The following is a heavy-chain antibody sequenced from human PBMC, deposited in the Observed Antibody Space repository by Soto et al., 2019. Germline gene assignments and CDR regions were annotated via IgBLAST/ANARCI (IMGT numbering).Heavy chain of an antibody. J-gene: IGHJ4*02. Sequence: SETLSLTCTVSGGSISSSGYYWGWIRQPAGKGLEWIGSIYYSGSTYYNPSLKSRVNISVDTSKNQCSLKLSSVTAADTAVYYCARLPLDYGDHELFDYWGQGPLVT. CDR3: ARLPLDYGDHELFDY. CDR2: IYYSGST. V-gene: IGHV4-39*01. CDR1: GGSISSSGYY. D-gene: IGHD4-17*01.